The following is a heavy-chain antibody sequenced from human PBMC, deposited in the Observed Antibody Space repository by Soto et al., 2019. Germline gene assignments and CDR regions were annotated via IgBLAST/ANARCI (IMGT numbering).Heavy chain of an antibody. D-gene: IGHD3-22*01. V-gene: IGHV4-61*08. Sequence: PSETLSLTCTVSGGSISRGGDYWSWLRQHPGKGLEWIGYIYYSGSTNYNPSLKSRVTISVDTSKNQFSLKLSSVTAADTAVYYCARDRYYYDSSGYYPFFDYWGQGTLVTVSS. CDR3: ARDRYYYDSSGYYPFFDY. CDR1: GGSISRGGDY. J-gene: IGHJ4*02. CDR2: IYYSGST.